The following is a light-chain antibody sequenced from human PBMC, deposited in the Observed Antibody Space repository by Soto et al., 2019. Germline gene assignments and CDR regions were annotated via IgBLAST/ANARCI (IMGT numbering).Light chain of an antibody. J-gene: IGKJ1*01. V-gene: IGKV3-15*01. CDR1: QSVSSN. Sequence: EIVMTQSPVTLSVSPGERATLSCRASQSVSSNLAWYQQKPGQAPSLLIYGASTRATGIPARFSGSGSGTEFTLTISSLQSEDFAVYYCQQYNNWPQTFGQGTKVDIK. CDR2: GAS. CDR3: QQYNNWPQT.